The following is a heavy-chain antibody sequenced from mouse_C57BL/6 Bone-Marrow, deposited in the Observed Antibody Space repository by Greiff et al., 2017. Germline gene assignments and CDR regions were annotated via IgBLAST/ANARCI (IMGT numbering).Heavy chain of an antibody. J-gene: IGHJ2*01. Sequence: EVQLVESGAELVRPGASVKLSCTASGFNIKDESMHWVKQRPEQGLEWIGWIDPENGDTEYASKFQGKATITADTSSNTAYLQLSSLTSEDTAVYYCTAYDYDYFDYGGQGSTLAVSS. CDR1: GFNIKDES. V-gene: IGHV14-4*01. D-gene: IGHD2-4*01. CDR2: IDPENGDT. CDR3: TAYDYDYFDY.